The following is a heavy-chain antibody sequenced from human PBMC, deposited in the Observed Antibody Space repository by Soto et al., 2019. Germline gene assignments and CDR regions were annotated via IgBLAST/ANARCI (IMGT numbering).Heavy chain of an antibody. CDR3: VRDWASYYDNGNINWFDP. V-gene: IGHV3-33*01. CDR1: GVNLHSHA. CDR2: VWHDGEKR. J-gene: IGHJ5*02. D-gene: IGHD3-16*01. Sequence: XGSLKRSCAVAGVNLHSHAMHWVRQAPGKGLDWVAVVWHDGEKRQYADSVKGRFTIYRDNSNNTLFLQMDGLRAEDTAIYYCVRDWASYYDNGNINWFDPWGQGTLVTVSS.